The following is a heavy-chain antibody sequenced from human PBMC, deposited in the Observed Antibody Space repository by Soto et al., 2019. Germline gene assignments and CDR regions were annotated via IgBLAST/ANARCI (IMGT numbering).Heavy chain of an antibody. CDR2: ISAYNGNT. J-gene: IGHJ4*02. V-gene: IGHV1-18*04. CDR1: GYSFTGNS. D-gene: IGHD4-17*01. CDR3: ARDFDYGDYMSLVDY. Sequence: ASVKVSCKAAGYSFTGNSIHWVRQAPGQGLEWMGWISAYNGNTNYAQKLQGRVTMTTDTSTSTAYMELRSLRSDDTAVYYCARDFDYGDYMSLVDYWGQGTLVTVSS.